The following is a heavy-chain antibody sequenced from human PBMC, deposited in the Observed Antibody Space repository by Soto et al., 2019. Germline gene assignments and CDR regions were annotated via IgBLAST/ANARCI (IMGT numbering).Heavy chain of an antibody. CDR3: ARGLILWCGELSHRVGYYCYMDV. V-gene: IGHV4-34*02. J-gene: IGHJ6*03. CDR1: GGSFSGYQ. CDR2: INDSGDI. Sequence: QVQLQQWGAGLLKPSETLSLTCAVSGGSFSGYQWSWIRQTPGKGLEWIGGINDSGDINYNPSLKCRVTVLVDSPKTQISLRLSSVPAADTAVYYCARGLILWCGELSHRVGYYCYMDVWGKGTAVTVSS. D-gene: IGHD3-10*01.